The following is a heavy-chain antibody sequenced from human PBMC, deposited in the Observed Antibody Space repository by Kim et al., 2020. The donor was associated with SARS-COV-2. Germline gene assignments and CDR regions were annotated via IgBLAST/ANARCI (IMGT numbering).Heavy chain of an antibody. V-gene: IGHV1-69*04. CDR3: ARDCSGYDYSEVRKLCMGY. CDR2: IIPILGIA. J-gene: IGHJ4*02. Sequence: SVKVSCKASGGTFSSYAISWVRQAPGQGLEWMGRIIPILGIANYAQKFQGRVTITADKSTSTAYMELSSLRSEDTAVYYCARDCSGYDYSEVRKLCMGYWGQGTLVTVSS. CDR1: GGTFSSYA. D-gene: IGHD5-12*01.